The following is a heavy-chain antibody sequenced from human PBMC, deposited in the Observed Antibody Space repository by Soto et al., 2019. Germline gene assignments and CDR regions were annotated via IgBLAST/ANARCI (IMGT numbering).Heavy chain of an antibody. Sequence: EVPLVESGGGLVQPGGSLRLSCAASGFTFSSYWMTWVRQAPGKGLEWVANIKQDGSGRYYVDSVKGRCTISRDDAKNSLYLQMNSRRAEDTAVYYCARGWGLDPWGQGTLVTVSS. V-gene: IGHV3-7*04. CDR2: IKQDGSGR. D-gene: IGHD1-26*01. J-gene: IGHJ5*02. CDR3: ARGWGLDP. CDR1: GFTFSSYW.